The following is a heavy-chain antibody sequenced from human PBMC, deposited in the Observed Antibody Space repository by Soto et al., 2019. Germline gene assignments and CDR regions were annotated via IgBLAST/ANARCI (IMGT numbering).Heavy chain of an antibody. CDR3: ATKLRFLEWLPMDYYYYGMDV. CDR2: FDPEDGET. Sequence: ASVKVSCKVSGYTLTELSMHWVRQAPGKGLEWMGGFDPEDGETVYAQKFQGRVTMTEDTSTDTAYMELSSLRSEDTAVYYCATKLRFLEWLPMDYYYYGMDVWGQGTTVTVSS. CDR1: GYTLTELS. D-gene: IGHD3-3*01. J-gene: IGHJ6*02. V-gene: IGHV1-24*01.